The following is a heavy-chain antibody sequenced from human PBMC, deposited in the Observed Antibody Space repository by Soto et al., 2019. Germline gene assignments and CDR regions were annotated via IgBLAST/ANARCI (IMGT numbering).Heavy chain of an antibody. CDR1: GFKSSRFG. D-gene: IGHD5-18*01. CDR3: AKERDTAMVLASPFDY. J-gene: IGHJ4*02. CDR2: INEDGSNK. V-gene: IGHV3-30*02. Sequence: GGSLRHSCAASGFKSSRFGRNRIRQAPGKGLEWVAIINEDGSNKYYADSVKGRFTISRDNSKNTLYLQMNSLRAEDTAVYYCAKERDTAMVLASPFDYWGQGTLVTVSS.